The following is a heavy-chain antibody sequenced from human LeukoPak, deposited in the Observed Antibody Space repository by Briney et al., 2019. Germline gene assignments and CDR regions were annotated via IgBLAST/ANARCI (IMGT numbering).Heavy chain of an antibody. V-gene: IGHV4-39*07. CDR3: ARGVGFGDRTPYYFDY. CDR2: INHSGST. Sequence: PSETLSLTCTVSGGSISSSSYYWGWIRQPPGKGLEWIGEINHSGSTNYNPSLKSRVTISVDTSKNQFSLKLSSVTAADTAVYYCARGVGFGDRTPYYFDYWGQGTLVTVSS. J-gene: IGHJ4*02. D-gene: IGHD3-10*01. CDR1: GGSISSSSYY.